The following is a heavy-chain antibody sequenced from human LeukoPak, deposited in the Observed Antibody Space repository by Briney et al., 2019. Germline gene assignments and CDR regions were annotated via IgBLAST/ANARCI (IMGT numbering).Heavy chain of an antibody. CDR1: GGTFSSYA. V-gene: IGHV1-8*02. D-gene: IGHD5-18*01. Sequence: ASVKVSCKASGGTFSSYAISWVRQATGQGLEWMGWMNPNSGNTGYAQKFQGRVTMTRNTSISTAYMELSSLRSEDTAVYYCARVLKVRGYSYGYWYFDLWGRGTLVTVSS. CDR3: ARVLKVRGYSYGYWYFDL. J-gene: IGHJ2*01. CDR2: MNPNSGNT.